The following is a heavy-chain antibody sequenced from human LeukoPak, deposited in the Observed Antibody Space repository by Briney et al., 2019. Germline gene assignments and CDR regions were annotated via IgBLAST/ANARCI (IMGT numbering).Heavy chain of an antibody. V-gene: IGHV3-23*01. CDR2: ISGSGGST. CDR3: AKDQWERGADDAFDI. Sequence: PGGSLRLSCAASGFTFSSYAMSWVRQAPGKGLEWISAISGSGGSTYYADSVKGRFTISRDNSKNTLYLQMNSLRAGDTAVYYCAKDQWERGADDAFDIWGQGTVVTVSS. J-gene: IGHJ3*02. CDR1: GFTFSSYA. D-gene: IGHD1-26*01.